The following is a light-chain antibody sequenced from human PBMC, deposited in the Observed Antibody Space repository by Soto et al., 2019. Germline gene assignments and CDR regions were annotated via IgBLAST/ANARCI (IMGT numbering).Light chain of an antibody. CDR3: MQRIEFPLT. CDR2: TVS. J-gene: IGKJ4*01. V-gene: IGKV2-40*01. CDR1: QSLLDSDDGNTY. Sequence: DIVMTQTPLSLPVTPGEPASISCGSSQSLLDSDDGNTYLDWYLQKPGQSPQLLIYTVSYRASGVPDRFSGSGSGTDFTLKISREEAEDVGVYYCMQRIEFPLTFGGGTKVEIK.